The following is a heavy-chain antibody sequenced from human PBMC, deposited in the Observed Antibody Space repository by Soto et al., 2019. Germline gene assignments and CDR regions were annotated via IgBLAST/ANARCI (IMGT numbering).Heavy chain of an antibody. CDR2: IWYDGTQK. J-gene: IGHJ4*02. CDR1: GFTFNTYS. CDR3: ARAGGTTVTGLWHYDS. D-gene: IGHD4-17*01. V-gene: IGHV3-33*01. Sequence: GGSLRLSCEASGFTFNTYSMHWVRQPPGKGLEWLAAIWYDGTQKYYADSVKGRFIISRDNSKKTLYLEMNSLRAEDTAVYYCARAGGTTVTGLWHYDSWGQGTLVTVSS.